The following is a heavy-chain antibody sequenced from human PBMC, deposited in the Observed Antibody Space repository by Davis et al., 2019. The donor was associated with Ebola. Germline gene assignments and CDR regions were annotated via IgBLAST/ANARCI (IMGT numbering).Heavy chain of an antibody. CDR1: GFTVSSNH. J-gene: IGHJ6*02. CDR3: ARASGVVVVPAAIHYYYGMDV. CDR2: INSDGSST. V-gene: IGHV3-74*01. Sequence: HTGGSLRLSCAASGFTVSSNHMSWVRQAPGKGLVWVSRINSDGSSTSYADSVKGRFTISRDNAKNTLYLQMNSLRAEDTAVYYCARASGVVVVPAAIHYYYGMDVWGQGTTVTVSS. D-gene: IGHD2-2*01.